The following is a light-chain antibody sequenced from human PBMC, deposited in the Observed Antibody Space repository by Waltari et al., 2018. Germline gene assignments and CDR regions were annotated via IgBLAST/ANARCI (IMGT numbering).Light chain of an antibody. CDR2: EFR. V-gene: IGLV2-14*01. J-gene: IGLJ3*02. Sequence: QSALTQPASVSGSPGQSITISCTGTSSDVGTYKYVSWYQQDPGKAPKLMIYEFRNRPSGVYDRFSGSKSGSTASLTISGLQAEDEADYYCNSYTTNSTVVFGGGTKVTVL. CDR1: SSDVGTYKY. CDR3: NSYTTNSTVV.